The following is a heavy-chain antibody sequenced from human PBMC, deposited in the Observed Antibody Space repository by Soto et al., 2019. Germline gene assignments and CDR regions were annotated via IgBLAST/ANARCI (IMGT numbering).Heavy chain of an antibody. D-gene: IGHD3-22*01. V-gene: IGHV4-4*07. CDR3: ARVYYDSSGYYYDAFDI. Sequence: QVQLQEAGPGLVKPSETLSLTCTVSGGSISSYYWSWIRQPAGKGLEWIGRIYTSGSTNYNPSLKRRVTMSGDTSKNQVSLKLSAVTAADTDVYYCARVYYDSSGYYYDAFDIWGQGTMVTVSS. CDR1: GGSISSYY. J-gene: IGHJ3*02. CDR2: IYTSGST.